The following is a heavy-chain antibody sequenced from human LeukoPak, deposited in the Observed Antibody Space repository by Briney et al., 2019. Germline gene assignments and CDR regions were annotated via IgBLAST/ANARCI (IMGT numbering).Heavy chain of an antibody. CDR3: ARAPTTYNNAWGGY. V-gene: IGHV1-18*01. D-gene: IGHD6-19*01. Sequence: ASVKVSCKASGYTFTSYGITWVRQARGQGLEWMGWIRGSNGDTNYAQKLQGRVTMTTDTSTSTAYMELRGLRSDDTAVYYCARAPTTYNNAWGGYWGQGTLVAVSS. CDR1: GYTFTSYG. CDR2: IRGSNGDT. J-gene: IGHJ4*02.